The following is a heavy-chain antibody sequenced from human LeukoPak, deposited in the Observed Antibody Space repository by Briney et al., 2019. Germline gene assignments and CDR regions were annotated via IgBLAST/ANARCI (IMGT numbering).Heavy chain of an antibody. CDR1: GYSFTSYW. Sequence: HGESLKISCKGSGYSFTSYWIGWVRQMPGKGLEWMGIIYPGDSDTRYGPSFQGQVTISADKSISTAYLQWSSLEASDTAMYYCARRETPRHYDFWSGYSPYYFDYWGQGTLVTVSS. CDR2: IYPGDSDT. J-gene: IGHJ4*02. CDR3: ARRETPRHYDFWSGYSPYYFDY. V-gene: IGHV5-51*01. D-gene: IGHD3-3*01.